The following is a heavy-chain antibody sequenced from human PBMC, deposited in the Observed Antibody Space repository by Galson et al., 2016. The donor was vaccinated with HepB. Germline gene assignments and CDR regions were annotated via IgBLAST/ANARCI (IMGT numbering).Heavy chain of an antibody. D-gene: IGHD2-2*02. CDR3: ARDEGFYNGMDV. CDR2: IHDSGNT. Sequence: SETLSLTCTVSSDPVTSVTYYWSWVRQSPGKGLDWIGYIHDSGNTNYNPSIKSRVTISRDTSKNQFFLELTSVTAADTAVYYCARDEGFYNGMDVWGQGTTVTVAS. CDR1: SDPVTSVTYY. J-gene: IGHJ6*02. V-gene: IGHV4-61*01.